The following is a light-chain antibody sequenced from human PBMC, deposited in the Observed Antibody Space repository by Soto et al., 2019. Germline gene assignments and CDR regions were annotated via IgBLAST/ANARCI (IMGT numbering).Light chain of an antibody. CDR2: DVS. Sequence: QSALTQPRSVSGSPGQSVAISCTGSRSDVGGYKYVSWYQQFPGKAPKLIIYDVSRRPSGVPDRFSGSKSGNTASLTISGLLAEDEGDYYCCSYGGGRTPLGFGGGTKLTVL. J-gene: IGLJ2*01. CDR3: CSYGGGRTPLG. CDR1: RSDVGGYKY. V-gene: IGLV2-11*01.